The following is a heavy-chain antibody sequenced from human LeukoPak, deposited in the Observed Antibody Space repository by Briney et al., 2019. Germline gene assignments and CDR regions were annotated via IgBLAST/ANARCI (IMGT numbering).Heavy chain of an antibody. CDR1: GLTFRSHG. CDR3: ARDRDSSSHYFDY. V-gene: IGHV3-33*01. CDR2: IWYDASNK. D-gene: IGHD6-13*01. Sequence: GGSLRLSCAASGLTFRSHGMHWVRQAPGKGLEWVGVIWYDASNKYYADSVKGRFTISRDNSKNTLYLQMNSLRAEDTAVYYCARDRDSSSHYFDYWGQGTLVTVSS. J-gene: IGHJ4*02.